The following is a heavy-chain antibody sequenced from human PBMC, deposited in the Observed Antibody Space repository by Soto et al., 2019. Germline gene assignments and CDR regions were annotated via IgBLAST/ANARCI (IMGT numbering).Heavy chain of an antibody. CDR3: AKDLRFSGWLSAPTFDY. CDR2: ITGSGDST. CDR1: GFTFSSHA. V-gene: IGHV3-23*01. D-gene: IGHD6-19*01. Sequence: EVQLLESGGGLVQPGGSLRLSCAVSGFTFSSHAMSWVRQAPGKGLECVSSITGSGDSTYYADSVKGRFTISRDKSKSTLYLQMNSLRAEDTAVYYCAKDLRFSGWLSAPTFDYWGQGTQVTVSS. J-gene: IGHJ4*02.